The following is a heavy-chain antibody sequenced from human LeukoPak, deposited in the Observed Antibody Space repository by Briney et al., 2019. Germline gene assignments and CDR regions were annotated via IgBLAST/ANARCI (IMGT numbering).Heavy chain of an antibody. V-gene: IGHV5-51*01. D-gene: IGHD6-13*01. CDR3: ARRLAAANTDAFDI. CDR1: GYSFTTYW. CDR2: IYPGDSDT. J-gene: IGHJ3*02. Sequence: GESLKISCKGSGYSFTTYWIAWVRQMPGKGLEWMGIIYPGDSDTRYSPSFQGQVTISADKSISTAYLQWSSLTASDTAIYYCARRLAAANTDAFDIWGQGTMVTISS.